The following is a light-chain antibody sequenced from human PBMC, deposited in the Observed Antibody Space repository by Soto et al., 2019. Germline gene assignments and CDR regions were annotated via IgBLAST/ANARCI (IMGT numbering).Light chain of an antibody. CDR3: CSYAGSRTWV. CDR1: SSDVGGYHY. CDR2: DVN. Sequence: QSALTQPRSVSGSPGQSVTLSCTGTSSDVGGYHYVSWYQHHPGKAPKIIIYDVNKRPSGVPDRFSGSKSGNTASLTISGLQTEDEADYYCCSYAGSRTWVFGGGTKLTVL. J-gene: IGLJ2*01. V-gene: IGLV2-11*01.